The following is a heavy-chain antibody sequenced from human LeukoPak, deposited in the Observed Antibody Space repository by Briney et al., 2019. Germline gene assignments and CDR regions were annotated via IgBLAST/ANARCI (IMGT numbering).Heavy chain of an antibody. J-gene: IGHJ3*02. Sequence: SGTLSLTCAVSGGSISSSNWWSWVRQPPGKGLEWIGEIYHSGSTNYNPSLKSRVTISVDKSKNQFSLKVNSVTAADTAVYYCARESQPAGRAFDIWGQGTLVTVSS. CDR3: ARESQPAGRAFDI. V-gene: IGHV4-4*02. CDR2: IYHSGST. D-gene: IGHD2-2*01. CDR1: GGSISSSNW.